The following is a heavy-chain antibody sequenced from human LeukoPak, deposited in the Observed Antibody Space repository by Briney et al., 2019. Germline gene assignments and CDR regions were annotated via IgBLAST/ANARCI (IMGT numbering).Heavy chain of an antibody. D-gene: IGHD3-9*01. V-gene: IGHV1-8*03. J-gene: IGHJ4*02. CDR2: MNPNSGDR. CDR1: GYTFSSYD. CDR3: ARTYYDILTGYYIDY. Sequence: ASVKVSCKASGYTFSSYDINWVRQATGQGLEWMGWMNPNSGDRGYAQKFQGRVTITRNTSISTAYMELSRLRSDDTAVYYCARTYYDILTGYYIDYWGQGTLVTVSS.